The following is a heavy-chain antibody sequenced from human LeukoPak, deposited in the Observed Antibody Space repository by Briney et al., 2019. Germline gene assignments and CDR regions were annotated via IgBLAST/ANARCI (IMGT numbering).Heavy chain of an antibody. D-gene: IGHD2/OR15-2a*01. CDR1: GGSISSSSYY. V-gene: IGHV4-39*01. CDR3: ASCPRTPRIPPRDWFDP. Sequence: SETLSLTCTVSGGSISSSSYYRGWIRQPPGKGLEWIGSIYYSGSTYYNPSLKSRVTISVDTSKNQFSLRLSSVTATDTAVYYCASCPRTPRIPPRDWFDPWGQGTLVTVSS. CDR2: IYYSGST. J-gene: IGHJ5*02.